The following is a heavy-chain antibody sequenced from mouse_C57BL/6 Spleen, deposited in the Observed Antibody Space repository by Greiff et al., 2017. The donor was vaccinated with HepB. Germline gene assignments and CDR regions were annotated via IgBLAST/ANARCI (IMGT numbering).Heavy chain of an antibody. Sequence: QVQLQQSGAELVRPGASVTLSCKASGYTFTDYEMHWVKQTPVHGLEWIGAIDPETGGTAYNQKFKGKAILTADKSSSTAYMELRSLTSEDSAVYYCTRVTDDYDGYYFDYWGQGTTLTVSS. CDR3: TRVTDDYDGYYFDY. D-gene: IGHD2-4*01. V-gene: IGHV1-15*01. CDR1: GYTFTDYE. J-gene: IGHJ2*01. CDR2: IDPETGGT.